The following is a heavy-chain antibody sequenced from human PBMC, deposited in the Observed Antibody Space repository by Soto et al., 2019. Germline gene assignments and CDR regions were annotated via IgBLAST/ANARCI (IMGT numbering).Heavy chain of an antibody. D-gene: IGHD3-3*02. Sequence: SETLSLTCTVSGGTIISSSYYWGWIRQPPGKGLEWIGSIYYSGSTYYNPSLKSRVTISVDTSKNQFSLKLSSVTAADTAVYYCASPKIAFYNWFDPWGQGTLVTVSS. J-gene: IGHJ5*02. CDR2: IYYSGST. CDR3: ASPKIAFYNWFDP. CDR1: GGTIISSSYY. V-gene: IGHV4-39*01.